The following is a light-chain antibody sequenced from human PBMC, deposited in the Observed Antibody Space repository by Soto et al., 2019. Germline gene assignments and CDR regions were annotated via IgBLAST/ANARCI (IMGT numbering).Light chain of an antibody. CDR1: QSVSSTY. V-gene: IGKV3-20*01. Sequence: EIVLTQSPGTLSLSPGERATLSCRASQSVSSTYLAWYQHKPGQAPRLLIYGASSRATGIPDRFSGSGSGTDFTLIISSLQPEDVAAYYCQKYNSAPLTFGGGTKVDIK. CDR2: GAS. J-gene: IGKJ4*01. CDR3: QKYNSAPLT.